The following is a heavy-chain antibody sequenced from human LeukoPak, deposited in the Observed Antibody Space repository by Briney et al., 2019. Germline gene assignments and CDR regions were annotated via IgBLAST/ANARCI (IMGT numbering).Heavy chain of an antibody. Sequence: ASVKVSCKAFGYTFTSYYVHWVRQAPGHGLEWVGIINPSGSTNYAQKFQGRVTMTRDTSTSTVYMELSSLRSEDTAVYYCARGTPGYSSVWGQGTLVTVSS. CDR3: ARGTPGYSSV. D-gene: IGHD6-19*01. CDR2: INPSGST. J-gene: IGHJ4*02. V-gene: IGHV1-46*01. CDR1: GYTFTSYY.